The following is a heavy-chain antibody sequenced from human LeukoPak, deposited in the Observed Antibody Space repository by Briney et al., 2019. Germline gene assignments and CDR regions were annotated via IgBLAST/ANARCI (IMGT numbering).Heavy chain of an antibody. J-gene: IGHJ4*02. D-gene: IGHD1-26*01. Sequence: SETLSLTCAVYGGSFSGYYWSWLRQPPGKGLEWIGEINHSGSTNYNPSLKSRVTISVDTSKNQFSLKLSSVTAADTAVYYCARGLGGVVGATRGLDYWGQGTLVTVSS. V-gene: IGHV4-34*01. CDR1: GGSFSGYY. CDR3: ARGLGGVVGATRGLDY. CDR2: INHSGST.